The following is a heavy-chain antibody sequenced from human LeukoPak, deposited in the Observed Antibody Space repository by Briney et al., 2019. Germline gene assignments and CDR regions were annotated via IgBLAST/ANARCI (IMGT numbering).Heavy chain of an antibody. D-gene: IGHD3-22*01. Sequence: PGGSLRLSCAASGFTFSSYGMHWVRQAPGKGLEWVAVISYDGSNKYYADSVKGRFTISRDNSKNTLYLQMNSLRAEDTAMYYCAKAQYYYDSSGYYYVLDYWGQGTLVTVSS. CDR3: AKAQYYYDSSGYYYVLDY. CDR1: GFTFSSYG. V-gene: IGHV3-30*18. J-gene: IGHJ4*02. CDR2: ISYDGSNK.